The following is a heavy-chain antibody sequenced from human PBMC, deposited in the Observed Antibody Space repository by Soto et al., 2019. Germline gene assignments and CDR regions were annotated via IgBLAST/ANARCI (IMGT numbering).Heavy chain of an antibody. J-gene: IGHJ4*02. Sequence: QVQLVESGGGVVQPGRSLRLSCAASGFTFSRYGMHWVRQAPGKGLEWVAVIWYDGSNKYYADSVKGRFTISRDNSKNTLYLQMNSLRAEDTAVYYCARDRGGSCFDYWGQGTLVTVSS. CDR3: ARDRGGSCFDY. CDR2: IWYDGSNK. CDR1: GFTFSRYG. V-gene: IGHV3-33*01. D-gene: IGHD2-15*01.